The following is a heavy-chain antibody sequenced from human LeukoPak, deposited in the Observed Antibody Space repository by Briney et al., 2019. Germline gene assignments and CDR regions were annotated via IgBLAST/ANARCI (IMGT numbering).Heavy chain of an antibody. D-gene: IGHD4-17*01. CDR2: ISSSGSTI. V-gene: IGHV3-11*04. J-gene: IGHJ4*02. CDR3: ARVPTVTFFDY. Sequence: GGSLRLSCAASGFTFSDYYMSWIRQAPGKGLEWASYISSSGSTIYYADSVKGRFTISRDNAKNSLYLQMNSLRAEDTAVYYCARVPTVTFFDYWGQGTLVTVSS. CDR1: GFTFSDYY.